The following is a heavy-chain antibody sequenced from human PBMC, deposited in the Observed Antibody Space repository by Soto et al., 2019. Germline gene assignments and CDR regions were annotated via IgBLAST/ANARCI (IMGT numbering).Heavy chain of an antibody. Sequence: PSETLSLTCTVSGGSVSSGSYYWSWIRQPPGKGLEWIGYIYYSGSTNYNPSLKSRVTISVDTSKNQFSLKLSPVTAADTAVYYCARVNIYYYGMDVWGQGTTVTVSS. CDR2: IYYSGST. V-gene: IGHV4-61*01. J-gene: IGHJ6*02. CDR1: GGSVSSGSYY. CDR3: ARVNIYYYGMDV.